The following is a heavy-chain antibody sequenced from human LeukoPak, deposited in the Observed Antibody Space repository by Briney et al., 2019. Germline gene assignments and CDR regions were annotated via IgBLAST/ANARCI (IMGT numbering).Heavy chain of an antibody. V-gene: IGHV3-30-3*01. D-gene: IGHD3-10*01. CDR3: ARDWITMVRPEDY. J-gene: IGHJ4*02. CDR1: GFTFSSYA. CDR2: ISYDGSNK. Sequence: GGSLRLSCAASGFTFSSYAMHWVRQAPGKGLEWVAVISYDGSNKYYADSVKGRFTISRDNSKNTLYLQMNSLRAEDTAVYYCARDWITMVRPEDYWGQGTLVTVSS.